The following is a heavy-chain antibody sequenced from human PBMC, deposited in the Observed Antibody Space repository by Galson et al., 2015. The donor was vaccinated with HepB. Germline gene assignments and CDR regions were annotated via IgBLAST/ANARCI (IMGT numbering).Heavy chain of an antibody. CDR3: AREDIVVVVGWFDP. D-gene: IGHD2-15*01. CDR2: ISYDGSNK. V-gene: IGHV3-30*04. Sequence: SLRLSCAASGFTFSSYAMHWVRQAPDKGLEWVAVISYDGSNKYYADSVKGRFTISRDNSKNTLYLQMNSLRAEDTAVYYCAREDIVVVVGWFDPWGQGTLVNVSS. CDR1: GFTFSSYA. J-gene: IGHJ5*02.